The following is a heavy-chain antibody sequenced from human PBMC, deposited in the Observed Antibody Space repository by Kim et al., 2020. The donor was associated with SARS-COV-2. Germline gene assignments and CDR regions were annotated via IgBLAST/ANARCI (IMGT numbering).Heavy chain of an antibody. D-gene: IGHD3-10*01. CDR2: IYHSGST. CDR1: GYSISSGYY. V-gene: IGHV4-38-2*02. CDR3: ARSVSEESGGYYSPPNF. Sequence: SETLSLTCTVSGYSISSGYYWGWIRQPPGKGLEWIGSIYHSGSTYYNPSLKSRVTISVDTSKNQFSLKLSSVTAADTAVYYCARSVSEESGGYYSPPNF. J-gene: IGHJ4*01.